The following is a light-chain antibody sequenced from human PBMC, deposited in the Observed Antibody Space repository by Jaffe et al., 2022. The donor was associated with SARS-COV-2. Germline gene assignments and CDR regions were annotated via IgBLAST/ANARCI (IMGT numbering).Light chain of an antibody. V-gene: IGKV3-20*01. CDR3: QQYGSSPQT. Sequence: EIVLTQSPGTLSLSPGERATLSCRASQTVSSNSLAWYQLKPGQAPRLLIYGASSRAAGIPDSFSGSGSGTDFTLTISRLEPEDFAVYYCQQYGSSPQTFGQGTKVEIK. CDR1: QTVSSNS. J-gene: IGKJ1*01. CDR2: GAS.